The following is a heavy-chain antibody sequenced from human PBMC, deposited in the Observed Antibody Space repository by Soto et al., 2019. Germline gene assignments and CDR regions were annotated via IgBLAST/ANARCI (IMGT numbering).Heavy chain of an antibody. J-gene: IGHJ6*02. V-gene: IGHV1-46*01. Sequence: RASVKVSCKASGYSFTRNYIHRVRQAPGQGLEWMGIINPSAGTTSSAQKFQGRITMGKDTSTSTAYRELSSLRSEDTAVYYCARDRLGGGRPGGLDVWGQGTSVTVSS. CDR3: ARDRLGGGRPGGLDV. CDR2: INPSAGTT. D-gene: IGHD1-26*01. CDR1: GYSFTRNY.